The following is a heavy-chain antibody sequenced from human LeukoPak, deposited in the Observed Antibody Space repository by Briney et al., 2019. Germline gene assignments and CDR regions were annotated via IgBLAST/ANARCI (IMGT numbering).Heavy chain of an antibody. J-gene: IGHJ4*02. D-gene: IGHD3-16*02. CDR3: ARARKLRLGELSSDY. V-gene: IGHV1-2*02. Sequence: GASVKVSCKASGYTFTGYYMHWVRQAPGQGLEWMGWINPNSGGTNYAQKFQGRVTMTRDTSISTAYMELSRLRSDDTAVYHCARARKLRLGELSSDYWGQGTLVTVSS. CDR2: INPNSGGT. CDR1: GYTFTGYY.